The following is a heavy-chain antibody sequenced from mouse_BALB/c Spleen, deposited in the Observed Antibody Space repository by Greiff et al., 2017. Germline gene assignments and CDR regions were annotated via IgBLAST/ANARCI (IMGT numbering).Heavy chain of an antibody. V-gene: IGHV14-4*02. Sequence: EVKLVESGAELVRSGASVKLSCTASGFNIKDYYMHWVKQRPEQGLEWIGWIDPENGDTEYAPKFQGKATMTADTSSNTAYLQLSSLTSEDTAVYYCTAVKLDYAMDYWGQGTSVTVSS. CDR3: TAVKLDYAMDY. CDR1: GFNIKDYY. CDR2: IDPENGDT. J-gene: IGHJ4*01.